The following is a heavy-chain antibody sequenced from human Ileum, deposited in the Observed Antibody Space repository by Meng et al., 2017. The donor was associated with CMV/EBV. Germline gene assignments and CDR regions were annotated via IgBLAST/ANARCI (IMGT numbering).Heavy chain of an antibody. V-gene: IGHV4-31*03. CDR2: IYYSGST. Sequence: VPLRRSGPGLVNPSQTRPLTCTVSGGSISSGGFYWSWIRQHPGKGLEWIGYIYYSGSTYYNPSLRRRVAISIDTSKNQFSLKLTSVTAADTAVYFCARTNYGDYNWFDPWGQGTLVTVSS. CDR1: GGSISSGGFY. CDR3: ARTNYGDYNWFDP. J-gene: IGHJ5*02. D-gene: IGHD4-17*01.